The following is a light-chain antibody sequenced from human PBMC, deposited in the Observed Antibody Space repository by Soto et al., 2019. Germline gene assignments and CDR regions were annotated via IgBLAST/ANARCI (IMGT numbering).Light chain of an antibody. V-gene: IGKV3-20*01. CDR2: GAS. J-gene: IGKJ4*01. CDR3: QQYGSSPPLT. CDR1: QSVSSSY. Sequence: EIVLTQSPGTLSLSPGERATLSCRASQSVSSSYLAWYQQKPGQAPRLLIYGASSRATGIPDRFRGSGSVTDFTLTISRLEPESLAVYYCQQYGSSPPLTFGGGTKVEIK.